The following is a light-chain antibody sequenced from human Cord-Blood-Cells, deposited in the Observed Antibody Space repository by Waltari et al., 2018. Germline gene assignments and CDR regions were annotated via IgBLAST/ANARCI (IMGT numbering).Light chain of an antibody. J-gene: IGKJ1*01. CDR1: QRVSSSY. CDR3: QQYGSSPWT. Sequence: EIVLRHSPGTLSLSPGERATVSCRASQRVSSSYLAWYQQKPGQAPRLLIYGASSRATGIPVRFSGSGSGTDFTLTISRLEPEDFAVYYCQQYGSSPWTFGQGTKVEIK. V-gene: IGKV3-20*01. CDR2: GAS.